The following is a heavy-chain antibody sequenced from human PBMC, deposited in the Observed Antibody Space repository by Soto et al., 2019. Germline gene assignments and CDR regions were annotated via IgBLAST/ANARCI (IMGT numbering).Heavy chain of an antibody. D-gene: IGHD2-15*01. J-gene: IGHJ5*02. V-gene: IGHV3-9*01. CDR1: GFTFDDYA. Sequence: GGSLRLSCAASGFTFDDYAMHWVRQAPGKGLEWVSGISWNSGSIGYADSVKGRFTISRDNAKNSLYLQMNSLRAEDTALYYCAKAGQYCSGGSRYSGWFDPWGQGT. CDR3: AKAGQYCSGGSRYSGWFDP. CDR2: ISWNSGSI.